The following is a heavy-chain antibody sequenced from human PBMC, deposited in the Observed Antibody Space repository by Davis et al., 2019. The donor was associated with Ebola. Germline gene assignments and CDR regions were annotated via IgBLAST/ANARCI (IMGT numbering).Heavy chain of an antibody. CDR3: ARGWLRGGLDV. V-gene: IGHV6-1*01. D-gene: IGHD5-18*01. CDR1: GDSVPTAG. Sequence: HSQTLSLTCAISGDSVPTAGWNWIRQSPSRGLEWLGRTYYKSKWYNDYAASVKSRITINPDTSKNQFSLQLNSVTPEDTALYYCARGWLRGGLDVWGEGTTVTVSS. CDR2: TYYKSKWYN. J-gene: IGHJ6*04.